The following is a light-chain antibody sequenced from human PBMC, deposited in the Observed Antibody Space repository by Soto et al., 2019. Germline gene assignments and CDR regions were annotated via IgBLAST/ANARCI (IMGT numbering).Light chain of an antibody. CDR2: EVS. CDR3: SSYAGSNDFEVV. V-gene: IGLV2-8*01. CDR1: SSDVGGYNS. Sequence: QSALTQPPSASGSPGQSVTFSCTGSSSDVGGYNSVSWYQQHPGKAPKLIIYEVSQRPSGVPDRFSGSKSGNTASLTVSGLQAEDEAYYYCSSYAGSNDFEVVFGGGTKVTVL. J-gene: IGLJ2*01.